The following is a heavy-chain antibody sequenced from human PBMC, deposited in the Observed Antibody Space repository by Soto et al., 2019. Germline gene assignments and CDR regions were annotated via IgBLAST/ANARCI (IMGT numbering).Heavy chain of an antibody. CDR1: GGSISSSSYY. J-gene: IGHJ4*02. V-gene: IGHV4-39*01. Sequence: SETLSLTCTVSGGSISSSSYYWGWIRQPPGKGLEWIGSIYYSGSTYYNPSLKSRVTMSVDTSKNQFSLKLSSVTAADTAVYYCARIDVLAELNFDYWGQGTLVTVSS. CDR2: IYYSGST. CDR3: ARIDVLAELNFDY. D-gene: IGHD1-26*01.